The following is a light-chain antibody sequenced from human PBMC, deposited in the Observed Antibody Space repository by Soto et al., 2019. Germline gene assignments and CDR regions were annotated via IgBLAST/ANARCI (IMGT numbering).Light chain of an antibody. J-gene: IGKJ1*01. Sequence: EIVLTQSPGTLSLSPGERDTVSVRASQSASSSYFAWYQQKPGQSPRLLISGASNSATGIPDRFSGSVSGTDFTLTISRLAPEDFAVYYCHHYARSVGTVGQGTRVEIK. V-gene: IGKV3-20*01. CDR3: HHYARSVGT. CDR1: QSASSSY. CDR2: GAS.